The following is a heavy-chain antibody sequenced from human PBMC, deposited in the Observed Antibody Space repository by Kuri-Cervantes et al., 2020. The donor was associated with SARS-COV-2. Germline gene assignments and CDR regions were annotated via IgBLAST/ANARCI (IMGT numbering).Heavy chain of an antibody. CDR2: IYYSGST. D-gene: IGHD2-2*01. CDR1: GGSISSGDYY. V-gene: IGHV4-30-4*01. J-gene: IGHJ6*02. Sequence: SETLSLTCTVSGGSISSGDYYWSWIRQPPGRGLEWIGYIYYSGSTYYNPSPKSRVTISGDTSKNQFSLKLSSVTATDTALYYCAKGWGGYCSSTSCYYYYYGMDVWGQGTTVTVSS. CDR3: AKGWGGYCSSTSCYYYYYGMDV.